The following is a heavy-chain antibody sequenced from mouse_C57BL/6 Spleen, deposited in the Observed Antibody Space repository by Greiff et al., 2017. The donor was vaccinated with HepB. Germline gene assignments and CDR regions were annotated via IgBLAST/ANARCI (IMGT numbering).Heavy chain of an antibody. V-gene: IGHV1-69*01. CDR2: IDPSDSYT. D-gene: IGHD2-4*01. CDR1: GYTFTSYW. CDR3: ARKRDYDGYYFDY. J-gene: IGHJ2*01. Sequence: QVQLQQPGAELVMPGASVKLSCKASGYTFTSYWMHWVKQRPGQGLEWIGEIDPSDSYTNYNQKFKGKSTLTVDKSSSPAYMQLSSLTSEDSAVYYCARKRDYDGYYFDYWGQGTTLTVSS.